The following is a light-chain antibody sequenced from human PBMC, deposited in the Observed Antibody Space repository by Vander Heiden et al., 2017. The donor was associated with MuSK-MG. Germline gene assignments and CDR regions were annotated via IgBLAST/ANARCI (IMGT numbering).Light chain of an antibody. CDR3: QQSDSSPPIP. Sequence: DIQMTHSPSSLSASVGDRVTITCRASQSISSYLDWYQQKPGQAPKLLIYDASSWQSGVPARFSGSGYGKDFTLTISSRQQEDFAAYYCQQSDSSPPIPFGRGTKVEIK. V-gene: IGKV1-39*01. CDR2: DAS. CDR1: QSISSY. J-gene: IGKJ4*01.